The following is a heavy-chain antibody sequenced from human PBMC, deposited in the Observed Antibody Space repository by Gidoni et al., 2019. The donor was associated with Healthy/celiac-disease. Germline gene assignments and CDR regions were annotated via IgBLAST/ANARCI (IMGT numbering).Heavy chain of an antibody. D-gene: IGHD1-26*01. CDR2: IIPILGIA. CDR1: GGTFSSYT. J-gene: IGHJ5*02. CDR3: ARVVGATGWFDP. V-gene: IGHV1-69*02. Sequence: QVQLVQSGAEVKKPGSSVKVSCKASGGTFSSYTISWVRQAPGQGLEWMGRIIPILGIANYAQKFQGRVTITADKSTSTAYMELSSLRSEDTAVYYCARVVGATGWFDPWGQGTLVTVSS.